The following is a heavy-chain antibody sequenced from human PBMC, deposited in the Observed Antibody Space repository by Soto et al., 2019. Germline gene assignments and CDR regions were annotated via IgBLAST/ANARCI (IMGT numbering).Heavy chain of an antibody. CDR1: GYTFTSYG. V-gene: IGHV1-18*01. Sequence: ASVKVSCKASGYTFTSYGISWVRQAPGQGLEWMGWISAYNGNTNYAQKLQGRVTMTTDTSTSTAYMELRSLRSDDTAVYYCARVYGSGSYYPYYYYGMDVWGQGTMVTVSS. J-gene: IGHJ6*02. D-gene: IGHD3-10*01. CDR2: ISAYNGNT. CDR3: ARVYGSGSYYPYYYYGMDV.